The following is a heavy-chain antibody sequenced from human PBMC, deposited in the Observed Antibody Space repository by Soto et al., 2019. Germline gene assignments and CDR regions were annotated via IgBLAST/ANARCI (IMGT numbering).Heavy chain of an antibody. V-gene: IGHV4-4*07. J-gene: IGHJ5*02. CDR2: IYTSGST. CDR3: ERDGHHYYESNWFDP. Sequence: ETLSLTCAVSGVSISSYYWSGIRQPSGKGLEWIGRIYTSGSTNYNPSLKSRVTMSVDTSKNQFSLKLSSVTAADTAVYYCERDGHHYYESNWFDPWGQGTPVTVYS. CDR1: GVSISSYY. D-gene: IGHD3-22*01.